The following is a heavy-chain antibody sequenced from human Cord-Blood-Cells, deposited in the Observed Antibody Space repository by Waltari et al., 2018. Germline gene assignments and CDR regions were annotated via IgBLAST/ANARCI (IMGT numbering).Heavy chain of an antibody. Sequence: QVQLQQWGAGLLKPSETLSLTCAVYGGSFSGYYWSWIRPPPGKGLEWIGEINHSGSTNYNPSLKSRVTISVDTSKNQFSLKLSSVTAADTAVYYCARFSGVTIFGVVIMSDAFDIWGQGTMVTVSS. J-gene: IGHJ3*02. D-gene: IGHD3-3*01. CDR1: GGSFSGYY. CDR3: ARFSGVTIFGVVIMSDAFDI. CDR2: INHSGST. V-gene: IGHV4-34*01.